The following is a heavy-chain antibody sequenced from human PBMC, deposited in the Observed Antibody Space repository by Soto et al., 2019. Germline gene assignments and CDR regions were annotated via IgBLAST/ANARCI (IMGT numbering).Heavy chain of an antibody. CDR2: ISSSSSYI. Sequence: LRLSCAASGFTFSSYSMNWVRQAPGKGLEWVSSISSSSSYIYYADSVKGRFTISRDNAKNSLYLQMNSLRAEDTAVYYCAREKRTLTTAFSGMDVWGQGTTVTVSS. J-gene: IGHJ6*02. CDR1: GFTFSSYS. V-gene: IGHV3-21*01. CDR3: AREKRTLTTAFSGMDV. D-gene: IGHD3-3*01.